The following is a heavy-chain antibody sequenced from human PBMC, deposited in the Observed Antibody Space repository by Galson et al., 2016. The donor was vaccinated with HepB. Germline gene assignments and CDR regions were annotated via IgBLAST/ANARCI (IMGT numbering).Heavy chain of an antibody. CDR3: AKDRKTYDFWSGETYV. Sequence: SLRLSCAASGFTFDDYTMHWVRQAPGKGLEWVSLISWDGGSTYYTDSVKGRFTISRDNSKNSLYLQMNSLRTEDSALYYCAKDRKTYDFWSGETYVWGKGTTCSVSS. J-gene: IGHJ6*03. D-gene: IGHD3-3*01. CDR2: ISWDGGST. CDR1: GFTFDDYT. V-gene: IGHV3-43*01.